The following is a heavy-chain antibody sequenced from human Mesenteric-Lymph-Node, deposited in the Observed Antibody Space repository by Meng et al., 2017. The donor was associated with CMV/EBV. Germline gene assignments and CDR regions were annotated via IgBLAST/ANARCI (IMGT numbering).Heavy chain of an antibody. CDR2: IIPIFGTA. CDR1: GGTFISYA. V-gene: IGHV1-69*05. CDR3: ARATLTSGYYTAPDY. D-gene: IGHD3-3*01. Sequence: SVTVSCKASGGTFISYAISWVRQAPGQGLEWMGGIIPIFGTANYAQKFQGRVTITTDESTSTAYMEMSSLRSEDTAVYYCARATLTSGYYTAPDYWGQGTLVTVSS. J-gene: IGHJ4*02.